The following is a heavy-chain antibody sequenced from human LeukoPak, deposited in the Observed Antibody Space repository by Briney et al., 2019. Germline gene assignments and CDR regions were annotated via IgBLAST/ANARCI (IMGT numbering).Heavy chain of an antibody. V-gene: IGHV1-18*01. Sequence: VASVKVSCKASGGTFSSYAISWVRQAPGQGLEWMGWISAYNGNTNYAQKLQGRVTMTTDTSTSTAYMELRSLRSDDTAVYYCARDVPDPFDYWGQGTLVTVSS. CDR2: ISAYNGNT. CDR3: ARDVPDPFDY. J-gene: IGHJ4*02. CDR1: GGTFSSYA. D-gene: IGHD1-14*01.